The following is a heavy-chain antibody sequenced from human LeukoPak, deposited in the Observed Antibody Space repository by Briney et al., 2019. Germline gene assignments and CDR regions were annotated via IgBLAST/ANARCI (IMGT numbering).Heavy chain of an antibody. CDR1: GFTFANHW. CDR2: MNVDGSDK. CDR3: TRGDGRGRSDGAI. Sequence: GGSLRLSCGASGFTFANHWMGWVRQAPENGLEWVAIMNVDGSDKYHLDSVKGRFTVSRDNARNTLYLQMNSLRVEDTALYYCTRGDGRGRSDGAIWGPGTLVTVSS. V-gene: IGHV3-7*01. J-gene: IGHJ4*02. D-gene: IGHD5-18*01.